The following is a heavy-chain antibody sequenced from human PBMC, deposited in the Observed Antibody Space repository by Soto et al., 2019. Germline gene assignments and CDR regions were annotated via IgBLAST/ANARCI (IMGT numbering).Heavy chain of an antibody. CDR1: GGSISSSY. CDR2: IYYSGST. D-gene: IGHD6-25*01. CDR3: ARERIAAV. J-gene: IGHJ6*02. V-gene: IGHV4-59*01. Sequence: SATLSLTCAVSGGSISSSYWSWIRQPPGKGLEWIGYIYYSGSTNYNPSLKSRVTMSVDTSKNQFSLKLSSVTAADTAVYYCARERIAAVWGQGTTVTVSS.